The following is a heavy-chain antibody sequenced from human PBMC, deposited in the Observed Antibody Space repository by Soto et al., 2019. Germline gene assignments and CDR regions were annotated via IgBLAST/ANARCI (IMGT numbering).Heavy chain of an antibody. J-gene: IGHJ4*02. V-gene: IGHV3-30-3*01. D-gene: IGHD4-17*01. CDR3: AREGYGDLDY. Sequence: PGGSLRLSCAASGFIFSTYAMHWVRQAPGKGLEWVAVISYDGSNGYYADSVKGRFTISRDNSKNTLYLQMNSLRVEDTAVYYCAREGYGDLDYWGQGTLVTVSS. CDR2: ISYDGSNG. CDR1: GFIFSTYA.